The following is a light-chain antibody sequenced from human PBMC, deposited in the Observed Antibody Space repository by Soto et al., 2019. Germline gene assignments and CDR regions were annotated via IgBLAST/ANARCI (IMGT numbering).Light chain of an antibody. J-gene: IGKJ1*01. CDR3: QGSHRSCRE. CDR1: QGIRTW. Sequence: RASQGIRTWLAWYQQQPGKAPKVLIYAASSLQSGAPSRLSVSGSGTDFTLTTTSLQLEHFRTYDRQGSHRSCREIGRGTKVDIK. V-gene: IGKV1-12*01. CDR2: AAS.